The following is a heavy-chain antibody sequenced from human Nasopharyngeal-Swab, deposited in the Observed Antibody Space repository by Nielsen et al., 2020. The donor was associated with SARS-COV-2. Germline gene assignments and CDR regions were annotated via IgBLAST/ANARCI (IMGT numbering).Heavy chain of an antibody. D-gene: IGHD2-15*01. CDR1: GFTFSSYW. CDR2: INSDGSST. Sequence: GESLKISCAASGFTFSSYWMHWVRQAPGKGLVWVSRINSDGSSTSYADSVKGRFTISRDNAKNTLYLQMNSLRAEDTAVYYCAKDPNSPPVLVDWGQGTLVTVSS. J-gene: IGHJ4*02. V-gene: IGHV3-74*01. CDR3: AKDPNSPPVLVD.